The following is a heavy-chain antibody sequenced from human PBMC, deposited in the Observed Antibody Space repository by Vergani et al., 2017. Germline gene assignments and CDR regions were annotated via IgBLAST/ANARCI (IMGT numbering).Heavy chain of an antibody. D-gene: IGHD3-10*01. CDR3: ARDVSGRVRGGGGPGVTYYSSYYGLDV. CDR1: GDSISSGNN. CDR2: VPHSGDT. V-gene: IGHV4-38-2*02. J-gene: IGHJ6*02. Sequence: QVNLQESGPGLVKPSETLSLTCAVSGDSISSGNNWGWIRQPPGKGLEWISSVPHSGDTYFNPSLKGRVSISMDTSKNSYFLTLSSVTAADTAMYYCARDVSGRVRGGGGPGVTYYSSYYGLDVWGQGTTVTVSS.